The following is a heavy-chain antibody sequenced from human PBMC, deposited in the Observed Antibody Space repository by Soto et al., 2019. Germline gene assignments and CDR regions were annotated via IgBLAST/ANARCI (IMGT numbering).Heavy chain of an antibody. D-gene: IGHD3-16*02. CDR2: IYSGGST. CDR1: GFTVSNYH. Sequence: GGSLRLSCAASGFTVSNYHMSWVRQAPGKGLEWVAAIYSGGSTHYADSVKGRFAISRDNFKSTLYLQMDSLRVEDTAVYYCVRDLYIWGSYRPPYWGQGTLVTVSS. J-gene: IGHJ4*02. CDR3: VRDLYIWGSYRPPY. V-gene: IGHV3-66*01.